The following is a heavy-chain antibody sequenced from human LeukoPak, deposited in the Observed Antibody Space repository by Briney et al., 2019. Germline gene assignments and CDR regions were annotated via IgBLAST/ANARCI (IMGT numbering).Heavy chain of an antibody. CDR1: GFTFSSDW. Sequence: GGSLRLSCAASGFTFSSDWMSWVRQAPGKGLEWVANIKQDGSEKYYVDSVKGRFTISRDNAKNSLYLQMNSLRAEDTAVYYCARDAGYSSSWYDYWGQGTLVTVSS. V-gene: IGHV3-7*01. D-gene: IGHD6-13*01. CDR3: ARDAGYSSSWYDY. J-gene: IGHJ4*02. CDR2: IKQDGSEK.